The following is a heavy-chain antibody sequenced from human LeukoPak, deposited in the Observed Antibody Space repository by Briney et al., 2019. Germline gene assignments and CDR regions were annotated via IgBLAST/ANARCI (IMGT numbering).Heavy chain of an antibody. D-gene: IGHD4-23*01. CDR3: VRGNDYGGPHY. CDR1: GFSFSGHW. J-gene: IGHJ4*02. Sequence: GGSLRLSCTASGFSFSGHWMHWARQLPGKGLVWVSRISPTGSTTSYADSVKGRFTVSRDNGKNTLFLQMNSLRAEDAAVYYCVRGNDYGGPHYWGQGTLVTVSS. V-gene: IGHV3-74*01. CDR2: ISPTGSTT.